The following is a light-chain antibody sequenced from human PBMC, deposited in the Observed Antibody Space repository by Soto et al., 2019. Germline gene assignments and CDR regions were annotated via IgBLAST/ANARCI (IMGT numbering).Light chain of an antibody. CDR2: GVS. Sequence: EVVMTQSPGTLSLSPGERATLSCRASQGVSSYLAWYQQKPGQAPRLLISGVSSRATGIPDRFSGSGSGTDFILTISRVEPEDFAVYYCQQFGTSSLVTFGPGTKVDIK. J-gene: IGKJ3*01. CDR1: QGVSSY. CDR3: QQFGTSSLVT. V-gene: IGKV3-20*01.